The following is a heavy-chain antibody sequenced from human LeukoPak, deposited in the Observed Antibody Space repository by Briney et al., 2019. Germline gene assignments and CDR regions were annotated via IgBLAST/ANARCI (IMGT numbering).Heavy chain of an antibody. V-gene: IGHV3-23*01. Sequence: LPGGTLRLSCAASGFTFSSYGMSWVRQAPGKGLEWVSAISGSGGSTYYADSVKGRFTISRDNSKSTLYLQMNTLRAEDTAVHYCARVMGRLVRTWYFDLWGRGTLVTVSS. CDR3: ARVMGRLVRTWYFDL. CDR1: GFTFSSYG. J-gene: IGHJ2*01. CDR2: ISGSGGST. D-gene: IGHD3-9*01.